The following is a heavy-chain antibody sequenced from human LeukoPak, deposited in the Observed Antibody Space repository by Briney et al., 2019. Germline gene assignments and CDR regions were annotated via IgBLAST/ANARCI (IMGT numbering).Heavy chain of an antibody. V-gene: IGHV3-23*01. J-gene: IGHJ4*02. CDR1: GFTFSSYA. Sequence: GGSLRLSCAASGFTFSSYAMSWVRQAPGKGLEWVSAITNGGSTYYADSVKGRFTISRDNSKNTLYLQMNSLRAEDTAIYYCAKVGGSGSYRNYYFHYWGQGTLVTVSS. CDR2: ITNGGST. D-gene: IGHD3-10*01. CDR3: AKVGGSGSYRNYYFHY.